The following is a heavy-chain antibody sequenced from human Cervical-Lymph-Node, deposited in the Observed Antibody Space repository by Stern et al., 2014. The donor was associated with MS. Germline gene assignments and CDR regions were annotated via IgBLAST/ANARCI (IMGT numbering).Heavy chain of an antibody. D-gene: IGHD2-8*02. Sequence: EVQLVESGGGLVQPGGSLKLSCAASGFTFSGSAMHWVRQASGKGLEWVGRIRGKANNYATAYAESVEGRFTISRDDADNTAYLQMNSLKTEDTAVYFCTRQSGGYIQRPHFDSWGQGTLVTVSS. CDR2: IRGKANNYAT. CDR3: TRQSGGYIQRPHFDS. J-gene: IGHJ4*02. CDR1: GFTFSGSA. V-gene: IGHV3-73*01.